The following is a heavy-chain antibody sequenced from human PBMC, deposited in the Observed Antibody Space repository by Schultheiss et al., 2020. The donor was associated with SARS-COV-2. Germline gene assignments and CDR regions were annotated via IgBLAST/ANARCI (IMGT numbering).Heavy chain of an antibody. Sequence: ASVKVSCKASGYTFTDYYMHWLRQAPGQGLEWMGRINPNSGGTNYAQKFQGRVTMTRNTSISTAYMELSSLRSEDTAVYYCARGTVADDAFDIWGQGTMVTVSS. CDR1: GYTFTDYY. J-gene: IGHJ3*02. CDR3: ARGTVADDAFDI. CDR2: INPNSGGT. D-gene: IGHD6-19*01. V-gene: IGHV1-2*06.